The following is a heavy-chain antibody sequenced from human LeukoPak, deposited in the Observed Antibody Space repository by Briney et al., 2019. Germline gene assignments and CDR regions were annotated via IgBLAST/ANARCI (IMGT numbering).Heavy chain of an antibody. CDR1: GGSLSGYY. J-gene: IGHJ5*02. Sequence: SETLSLTCAVYGGSLSGYYWSWLRQPPGKGLEWIGEINYSGSSNYNPSLKSRVTISIDTSKNQFSLKLSSVTAADTAVYYCASPRGGPWGQGTLVTVSS. CDR2: INYSGSS. V-gene: IGHV4-34*01. D-gene: IGHD3-16*01. CDR3: ASPRGGP.